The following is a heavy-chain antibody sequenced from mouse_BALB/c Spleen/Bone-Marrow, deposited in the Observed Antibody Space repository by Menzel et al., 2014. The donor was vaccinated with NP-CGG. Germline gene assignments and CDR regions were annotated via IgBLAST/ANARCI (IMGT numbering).Heavy chain of an antibody. D-gene: IGHD6-1*01. CDR2: INRNSGCT. V-gene: IGHV5-6-2*01. CDR3: ARHGNMDASPGYFDV. CDR1: GFTFSSYY. Sequence: EVQRVESGGGLVKLGGSLKLSCAASGFTFSSYYMSWVRQTPEKRLELVAAINRNSGCTYYPDTVKGRFTISRDNAKNTLYLQMSSLKSEDTALYDCARHGNMDASPGYFDVWGAGTTVTVSS. J-gene: IGHJ1*01.